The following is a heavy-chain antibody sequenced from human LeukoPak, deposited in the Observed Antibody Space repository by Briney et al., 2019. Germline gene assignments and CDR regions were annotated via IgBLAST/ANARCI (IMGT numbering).Heavy chain of an antibody. CDR2: IIPILGIA. D-gene: IGHD2-15*01. J-gene: IGHJ4*02. V-gene: IGHV1-69*04. CDR1: GGTFSSYA. CDR3: ARSFVVVAAMYYFDY. Sequence: SVKVSCKASGGTFSSYAISWVRQPPGQGLEWMGRIIPILGIANYAQKFQGRVTITADESTSTAYMELSSLRSEDTAVYYCARSFVVVAAMYYFDYWGQGTLVTVSS.